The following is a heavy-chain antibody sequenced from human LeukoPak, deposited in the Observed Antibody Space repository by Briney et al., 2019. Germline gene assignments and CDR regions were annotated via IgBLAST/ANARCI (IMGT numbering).Heavy chain of an antibody. Sequence: SETLSLTCTVSGGSISTYYWSWIRQPPGKGLEWIGYIYYSGSTNYNPSLKSRVTILVDTSKNQFSLKVRSVTAADTAVYYCARVEFDGIAAAGSLDYWGQGILVTVSS. V-gene: IGHV4-59*01. CDR2: IYYSGST. J-gene: IGHJ4*02. D-gene: IGHD6-13*01. CDR3: ARVEFDGIAAAGSLDY. CDR1: GGSISTYY.